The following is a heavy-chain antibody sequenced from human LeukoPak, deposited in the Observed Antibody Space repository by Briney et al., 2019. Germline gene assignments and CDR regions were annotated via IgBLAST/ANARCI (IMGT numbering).Heavy chain of an antibody. CDR2: ISSTGTIT. D-gene: IGHD2-15*01. J-gene: IGHJ4*02. Sequence: GGSLRLSCAASGFTFSTYSMSWVRQAPGKGLEWVAIISSTGTITYYADSVKGRFTISRDNTKNTLYLQTNSLRAEDTAIYYCGRGSSCNGGSCYPMPIDYWGQGTLVTVSS. V-gene: IGHV3-23*01. CDR3: GRGSSCNGGSCYPMPIDY. CDR1: GFTFSTYS.